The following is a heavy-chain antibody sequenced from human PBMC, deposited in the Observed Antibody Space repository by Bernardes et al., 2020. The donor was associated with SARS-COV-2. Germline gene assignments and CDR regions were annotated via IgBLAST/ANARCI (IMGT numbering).Heavy chain of an antibody. CDR2: IKQDDSER. D-gene: IGHD2-21*02. J-gene: IGHJ4*02. Sequence: GGSLRLSCSASGFVFSSYWMTWVRQAPGKGLEWVANIKQDDSERYYMDSVKGRFTISRDNAKNSLYLQMNSLRPEDTALYYCARDLGVVTAAIGFWGRGTLVTVSS. V-gene: IGHV3-7*03. CDR1: GFVFSSYW. CDR3: ARDLGVVTAAIGF.